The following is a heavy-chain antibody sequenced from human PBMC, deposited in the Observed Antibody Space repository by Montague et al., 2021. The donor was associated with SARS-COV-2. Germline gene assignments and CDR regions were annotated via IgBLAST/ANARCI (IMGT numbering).Heavy chain of an antibody. CDR3: AKVAGSHDTFDI. D-gene: IGHD6-19*01. CDR2: IYHSGST. J-gene: IGHJ3*02. Sequence: SETLSLTCSVSGDSISNHYWGWIRQPPGKGLEWIGTIYHSGSTYFNPSLKSRVTISVDTSKNQFSLNLSSVTAADTAVYYCAKVAGSHDTFDIWGRGTMVTVSS. CDR1: GDSISNHY. V-gene: IGHV4-38-2*02.